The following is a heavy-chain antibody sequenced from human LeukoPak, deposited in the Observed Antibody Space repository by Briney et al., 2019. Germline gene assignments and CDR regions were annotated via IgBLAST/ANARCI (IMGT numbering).Heavy chain of an antibody. J-gene: IGHJ3*02. Sequence: GGSLRLSCEASGFTFSTSGMHWFRQAPGKGLEWVAVIWNEGSNKYYADSVKGRFTISRDNSKNTLYLQMNSLRVEDTAVYYCAKDYSRDGYYADTFHIWGQGTMVTVSS. D-gene: IGHD3-3*01. CDR1: GFTFSTSG. V-gene: IGHV3-33*06. CDR3: AKDYSRDGYYADTFHI. CDR2: IWNEGSNK.